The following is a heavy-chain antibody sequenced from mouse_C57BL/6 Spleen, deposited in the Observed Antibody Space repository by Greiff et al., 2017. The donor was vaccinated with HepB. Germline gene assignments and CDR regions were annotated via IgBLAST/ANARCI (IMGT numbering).Heavy chain of an antibody. V-gene: IGHV1-69*01. CDR3: AREGLVRAMDY. CDR1: GYTFTSYW. J-gene: IGHJ4*01. Sequence: QVQLQQPGAELVMPGASVKLSCKASGYTFTSYWMPWVKQRPGQGLEWIGEIDPSDSYTNYNQKFKGKSTLTVDKASSTAYMQLSSLTSEDSAVYYCAREGLVRAMDYWGQGTSVTVSS. CDR2: IDPSDSYT. D-gene: IGHD1-1*01.